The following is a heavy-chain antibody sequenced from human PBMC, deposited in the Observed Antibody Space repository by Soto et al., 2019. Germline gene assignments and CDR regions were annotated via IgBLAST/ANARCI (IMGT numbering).Heavy chain of an antibody. CDR3: AKYDDDYYYMDV. J-gene: IGHJ6*03. V-gene: IGHV3-74*01. CDR2: VKNDGSST. CDR1: GFTFNRSW. D-gene: IGHD1-1*01. Sequence: GPSLPISYAASGFTFNRSWMPWVRQAPGKGLVWVSRVKNDGSSTSYADSVKGRFSISRDNGKNTLYLQMNSLRVEDTAVYYCAKYDDDYYYMDVWGKGTTVTVSS.